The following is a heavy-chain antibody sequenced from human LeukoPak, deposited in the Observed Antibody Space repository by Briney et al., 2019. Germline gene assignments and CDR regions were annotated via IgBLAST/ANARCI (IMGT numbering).Heavy chain of an antibody. CDR1: GGSFSGYY. J-gene: IGHJ4*02. CDR3: ARGPRVPPASQPFDY. D-gene: IGHD2-2*01. V-gene: IGHV4-34*01. Sequence: SETLSLTCAVYGGSFSGYYWSWIRQPPGKGLGWIGEINHSGSTNYNPSLKSRVTISVDTSKNQFSLKLSSVTAADTAVYYCARGPRVPPASQPFDYWGQGTLVTVSS. CDR2: INHSGST.